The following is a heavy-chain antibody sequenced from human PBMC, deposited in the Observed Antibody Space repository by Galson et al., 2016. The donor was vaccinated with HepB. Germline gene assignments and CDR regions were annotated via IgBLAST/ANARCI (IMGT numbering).Heavy chain of an antibody. CDR1: GFTFRDYY. J-gene: IGHJ4*02. V-gene: IGHV3-11*05. Sequence: ASGFTFRDYYMSWIRQAPGKGLEWVSYIDISSFYTNYADSVKGRFTISRDNAKRLMYLQMNSLRAEDTAVYYCARAYNWNVLGFDYWGQGTLVTVSS. CDR2: IDISSFYT. CDR3: ARAYNWNVLGFDY. D-gene: IGHD1-1*01.